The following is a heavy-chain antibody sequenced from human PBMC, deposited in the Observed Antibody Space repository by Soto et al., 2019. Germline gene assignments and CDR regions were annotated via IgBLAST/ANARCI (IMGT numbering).Heavy chain of an antibody. V-gene: IGHV4-4*07. Sequence: PSETLSLTCTVSGGSISSYYWSWIRQPAGKGLEWIGRIYTSGSTNYNPSLKSRVTMSVDTSKNQFSLKLSSVTAADTAVYFCARDPGYCTNGVCPIFDFWGQGIPVTVSS. J-gene: IGHJ4*02. D-gene: IGHD2-8*01. CDR1: GGSISSYY. CDR2: IYTSGST. CDR3: ARDPGYCTNGVCPIFDF.